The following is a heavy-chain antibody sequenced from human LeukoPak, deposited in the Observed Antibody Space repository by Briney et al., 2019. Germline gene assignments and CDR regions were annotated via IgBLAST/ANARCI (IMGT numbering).Heavy chain of an antibody. CDR2: IYHSGST. CDR1: GYSISSGYY. V-gene: IGHV4-38-2*02. D-gene: IGHD1-26*01. J-gene: IGHJ3*02. Sequence: SETLSLTCTVSGYSISSGYYWGWIRQPPGKGLEWIGSIYHSGSTYYNPSLKSRVTISVDTSKNQFSLKLSSVTAADTAVYYCATKSVGATLGYAFDIWGQGTMVTVSS. CDR3: ATKSVGATLGYAFDI.